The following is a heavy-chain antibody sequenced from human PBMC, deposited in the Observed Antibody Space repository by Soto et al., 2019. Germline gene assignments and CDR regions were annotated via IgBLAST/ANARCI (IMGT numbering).Heavy chain of an antibody. Sequence: VGSLRHSCAASGLTCSSYAMSWVRQATGKGLEWVSAISGSGGSTYYADSVKGRFTISRDNSKNTLYLQMNSLRAEDTAVYYCAKADRGGYYGSGSYEYYYYMDVWGKGTTVTVSS. D-gene: IGHD3-10*01. CDR2: ISGSGGST. J-gene: IGHJ6*03. CDR3: AKADRGGYYGSGSYEYYYYMDV. V-gene: IGHV3-23*01. CDR1: GLTCSSYA.